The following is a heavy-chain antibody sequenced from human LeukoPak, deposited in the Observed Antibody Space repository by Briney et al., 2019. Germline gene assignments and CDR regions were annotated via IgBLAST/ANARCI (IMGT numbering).Heavy chain of an antibody. V-gene: IGHV3-7*01. CDR1: GFTFSDYW. CDR2: IKGDGSEK. Sequence: PGGSLRLSCAASGFTFSDYWMSWVRQAPGKGLQWVANIKGDGSEKYYVDSVKGRFTISRDNAKNSLFLQMNSLRAEDTAVYYCARANIQLWPSYYYGMDVWGQGTTVTVSS. D-gene: IGHD5-18*01. CDR3: ARANIQLWPSYYYGMDV. J-gene: IGHJ6*02.